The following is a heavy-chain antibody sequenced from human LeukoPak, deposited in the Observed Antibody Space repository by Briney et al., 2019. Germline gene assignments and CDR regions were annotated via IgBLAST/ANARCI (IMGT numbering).Heavy chain of an antibody. D-gene: IGHD4-17*01. V-gene: IGHV3-23*01. J-gene: IGHJ4*02. CDR1: GFAFGSYA. CDR3: AKDRYGDYGGIDY. Sequence: GGSLRLSCAASGFAFGSYAMSWVRQAPGKGLEWVSTISGSAGRTNYVELVKGRFTFSRDNSKSTLYLQMNSLRAEDTAVYYCAKDRYGDYGGIDYWGLGTLVTVSS. CDR2: ISGSAGRT.